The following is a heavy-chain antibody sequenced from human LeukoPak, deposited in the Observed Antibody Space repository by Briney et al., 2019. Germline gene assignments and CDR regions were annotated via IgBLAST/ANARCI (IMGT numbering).Heavy chain of an antibody. V-gene: IGHV3-21*01. D-gene: IGHD3-3*01. CDR3: ARFDPYYDFWSGSET. CDR2: ISSSSSYI. CDR1: GFTFSSYS. J-gene: IGHJ5*02. Sequence: GRSLRLSCAASGFTFSSYSMIWVRQAPGKGLEWVSSISSSSSYIYYADSVKGRFTISRDNAKNSLYLQMNSLRAEDTAVYYCARFDPYYDFWSGSETWGQGTLVTVSS.